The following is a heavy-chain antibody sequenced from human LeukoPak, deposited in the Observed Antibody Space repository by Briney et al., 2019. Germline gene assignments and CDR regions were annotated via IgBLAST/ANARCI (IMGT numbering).Heavy chain of an antibody. V-gene: IGHV1-69*13. CDR3: ARDYYDSREWLYYFDY. J-gene: IGHJ4*02. CDR2: IIPIFGTA. Sequence: SVKVSCKASGYTFTSYGISWVRQAPGQGLEWVGGIIPIFGTANYAQKFQGRVTITADESTSTAYMELSSLRSEDTAVYYCARDYYDSREWLYYFDYWGQGTLVTVSS. CDR1: GYTFTSYG. D-gene: IGHD3-22*01.